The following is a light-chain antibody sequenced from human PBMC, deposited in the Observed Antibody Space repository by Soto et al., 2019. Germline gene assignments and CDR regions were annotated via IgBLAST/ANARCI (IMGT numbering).Light chain of an antibody. CDR1: QDVVTY. V-gene: IGKV1-27*01. J-gene: IGKJ4*01. Sequence: DIQMTQSPSSLSASVGDRVTITCRASQDVVTYVAWYQQKAGKVPKLLIYGASTLQSGVPSRFSGSGSGTDFTLTICSLQPEDVATYYCQKYNSALFAFGGGTKVEIK. CDR2: GAS. CDR3: QKYNSALFA.